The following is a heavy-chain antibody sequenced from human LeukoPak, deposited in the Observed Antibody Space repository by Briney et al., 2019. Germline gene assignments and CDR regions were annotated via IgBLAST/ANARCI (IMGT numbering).Heavy chain of an antibody. Sequence: SETLSLTCAVYGGSFSGYYWSWIRQPPGKGLEWIGEINHSGSTNYNPSLKSRVTISGDTSKNQFSLKLSSVTAADTAVYYCARGQDCRSGYYRVYWFDPWGQRTLVTVSS. CDR1: GGSFSGYY. J-gene: IGHJ5*02. V-gene: IGHV4-34*01. D-gene: IGHD3-3*01. CDR2: INHSGST. CDR3: ARGQDCRSGYYRVYWFDP.